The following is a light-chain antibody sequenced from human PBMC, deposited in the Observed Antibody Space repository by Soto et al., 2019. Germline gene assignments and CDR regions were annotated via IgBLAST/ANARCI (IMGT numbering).Light chain of an antibody. Sequence: DIQMTQSPSTLSASVGDRVTVTCRASQDISRSLAWYQQKPGQAPKLLMYQASNLEREVPSRFSGSGSGTEFTLTISSLQPDDFATYYCQPYKRYSPYTFGQGTNLEI. CDR3: QPYKRYSPYT. CDR2: QAS. J-gene: IGKJ2*01. V-gene: IGKV1-5*03. CDR1: QDISRS.